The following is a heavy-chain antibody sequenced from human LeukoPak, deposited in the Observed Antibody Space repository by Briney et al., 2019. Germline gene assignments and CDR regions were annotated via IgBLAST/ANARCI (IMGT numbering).Heavy chain of an antibody. D-gene: IGHD6-19*01. Sequence: GGSLRLSCAASGFTFSSYAMSWVRQAPGKGLEWVSAISGSGGSTYYADSVKGRFTIARDNSKNTLYLQMNSLRAEDTAVYYCAKVSSGWYDFPPYYFDYWGQGTLVTVSS. CDR3: AKVSSGWYDFPPYYFDY. V-gene: IGHV3-23*01. CDR2: ISGSGGST. J-gene: IGHJ4*02. CDR1: GFTFSSYA.